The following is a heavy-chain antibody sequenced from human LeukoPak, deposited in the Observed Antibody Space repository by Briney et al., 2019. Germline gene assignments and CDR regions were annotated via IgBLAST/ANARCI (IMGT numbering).Heavy chain of an antibody. CDR2: IYYSGST. CDR1: GGSISSYY. V-gene: IGHV4-59*08. CDR3: ARHADYGGYLDY. J-gene: IGHJ4*02. Sequence: PSETLSLTCTVSGGSISSYYWTWIRQPPGAGLEWIGYIYYSGSTNYNPSLKSRVTISVDTSKNQFSLKLSSVTAADTAVYYCARHADYGGYLDYWGQGTLVTVSS. D-gene: IGHD4-23*01.